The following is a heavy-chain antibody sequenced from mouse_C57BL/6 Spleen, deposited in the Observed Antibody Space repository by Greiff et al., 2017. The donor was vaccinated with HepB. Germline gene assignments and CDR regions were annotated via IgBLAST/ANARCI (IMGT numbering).Heavy chain of an antibody. Sequence: QVQLQQPGAELVKPGASVKMSCKASGYTFTSYWITWVKQRPGQGLEWIGDIYPGSGSTNYNEKFKSKATLTVDTSSSTAYMQRSSLTSEDSAVYYCARKDYYGIAMDYWGQGTSVTVSS. V-gene: IGHV1-55*01. J-gene: IGHJ4*01. D-gene: IGHD1-1*01. CDR1: GYTFTSYW. CDR2: IYPGSGST. CDR3: ARKDYYGIAMDY.